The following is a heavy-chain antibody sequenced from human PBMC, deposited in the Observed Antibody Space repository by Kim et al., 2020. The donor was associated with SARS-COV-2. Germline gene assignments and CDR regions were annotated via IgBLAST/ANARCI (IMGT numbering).Heavy chain of an antibody. CDR2: ITKNSATI. Sequence: GGSLRLSCAASGFSFSAYYMNWVRLPPGKGLEWLSLITKNSATIYYADSVKGRFIISRDNAKNSLYLQMNSLRDEDTAVYYCVRDRLGGSFDLWGQGTMVTVPS. V-gene: IGHV3-48*02. D-gene: IGHD3-16*01. CDR3: VRDRLGGSFDL. CDR1: GFSFSAYY. J-gene: IGHJ3*01.